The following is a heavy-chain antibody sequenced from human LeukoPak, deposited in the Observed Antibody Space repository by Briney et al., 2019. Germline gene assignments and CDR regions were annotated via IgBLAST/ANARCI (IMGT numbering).Heavy chain of an antibody. CDR1: GFTFSTYN. D-gene: IGHD3-22*01. CDR2: INWNGGST. J-gene: IGHJ6*03. Sequence: GGSLRLSCAASGFTFSTYNMNWVRQAPGKGLEWVSGINWNGGSTGYADSVKGRFTISRDNAKNSLYLQMNSLRAEDTALYYCARALHGIVVDTTMDVWGKGTTVTVSS. CDR3: ARALHGIVVDTTMDV. V-gene: IGHV3-20*04.